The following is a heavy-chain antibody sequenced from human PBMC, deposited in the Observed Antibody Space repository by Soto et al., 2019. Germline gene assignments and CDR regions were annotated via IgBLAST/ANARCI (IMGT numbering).Heavy chain of an antibody. J-gene: IGHJ6*02. CDR1: GFTFEDYV. CDR2: ISWDGYSI. Sequence: EVQLVESGGGLVQPGRSLRLSCVGSGFTFEDYVMHWVRQVPGKGLEWVSHISWDGYSIGYAGSVRGRFTISRDNAKNSLFLQMTSLRPEDTALYYCARSWSGSTSGRVDVWGQGTTVTVSS. V-gene: IGHV3-9*01. D-gene: IGHD3-3*01. CDR3: ARSWSGSTSGRVDV.